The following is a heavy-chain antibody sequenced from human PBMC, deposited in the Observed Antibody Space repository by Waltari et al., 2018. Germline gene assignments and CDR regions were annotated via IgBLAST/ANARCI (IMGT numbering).Heavy chain of an antibody. D-gene: IGHD6-6*01. J-gene: IGHJ4*02. Sequence: QPGRSLRLSCAASGFTFSSYAMHWVRQAPGKGLEWVAVISYDGSNKYYADSVKGRFTISRDNSKNTLYLQMNSLRAEDTAVYYCARGPSSIAALPVNFDYWGQGTLVTVSS. V-gene: IGHV3-30-3*01. CDR2: ISYDGSNK. CDR3: ARGPSSIAALPVNFDY. CDR1: GFTFSSYA.